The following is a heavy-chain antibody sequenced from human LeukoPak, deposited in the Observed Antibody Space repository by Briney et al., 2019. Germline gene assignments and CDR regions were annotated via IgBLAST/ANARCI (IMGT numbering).Heavy chain of an antibody. CDR2: INPNSGGT. D-gene: IGHD2-15*01. CDR3: ARGRGSTSYYYYYMDV. CDR1: GYTFTVYY. Sequence: GASVKVSFKASGYTFTVYYMHWVRQAPGQGLEWMGWINPNSGGTNYAQKFQGRVTMTRDTSISTAYMELSRLRSDDTAVYYCARGRGSTSYYYYYMDVWGKGTTVTVSS. V-gene: IGHV1-2*02. J-gene: IGHJ6*03.